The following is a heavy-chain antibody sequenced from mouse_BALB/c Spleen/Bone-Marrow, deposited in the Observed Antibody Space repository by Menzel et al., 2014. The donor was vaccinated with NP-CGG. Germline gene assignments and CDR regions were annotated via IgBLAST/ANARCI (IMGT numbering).Heavy chain of an antibody. CDR2: IYPSDSYT. CDR1: GYTFTSYW. V-gene: IGHV1-69*02. J-gene: IGHJ3*01. D-gene: IGHD2-1*01. Sequence: QVQLQQSGAELVRPGASVKLSCKASGYTFTSYWINWVKQRPGQGLEWIGNIYPSDSYTNYNQKFKDKATLTVDKSSSTAYMQLSSPTSEDSAVYYCTRREGNYAFAYWGQGTLVPVSA. CDR3: TRREGNYAFAY.